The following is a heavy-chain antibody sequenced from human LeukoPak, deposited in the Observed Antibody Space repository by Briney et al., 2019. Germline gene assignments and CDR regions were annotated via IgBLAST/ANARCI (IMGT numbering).Heavy chain of an antibody. CDR2: ISGSGGST. Sequence: PGGSLRLSCAASGFTFSSYAMSWVRQAPGKGLEWVSAISGSGGSTYYADSVKGRFTISRDNARNSLSLHMSSLRAEDTAVYYCARDRKVAGMIDAFDVWGQGTMVTVS. CDR3: ARDRKVAGMIDAFDV. J-gene: IGHJ3*01. D-gene: IGHD6-19*01. V-gene: IGHV3-23*01. CDR1: GFTFSSYA.